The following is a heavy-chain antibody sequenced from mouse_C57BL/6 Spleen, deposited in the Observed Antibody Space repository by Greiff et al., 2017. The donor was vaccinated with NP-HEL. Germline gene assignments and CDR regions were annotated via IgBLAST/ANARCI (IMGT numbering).Heavy chain of an antibody. D-gene: IGHD1-3*01. Sequence: EVQLQQSGPELVKPGASVKISCKASGYTFTDYYMNWVKQSHGKSLEWIGDINPNNGGTSYNQKFKGKATLTVDKSSSTAYMELRSLTSEDSAVYYCARGETKSSFAYWGQGTLVTVSA. J-gene: IGHJ3*01. V-gene: IGHV1-26*01. CDR2: INPNNGGT. CDR1: GYTFTDYY. CDR3: ARGETKSSFAY.